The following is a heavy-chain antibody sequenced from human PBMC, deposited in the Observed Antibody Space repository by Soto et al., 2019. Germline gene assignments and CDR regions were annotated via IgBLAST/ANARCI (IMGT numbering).Heavy chain of an antibody. J-gene: IGHJ3*01. V-gene: IGHV3-74*01. CDR3: ARSLPGTYGAFDL. CDR2: ISGDGSST. CDR1: EFTFRSYW. Sequence: GGSLRLSCADSEFTFRSYWMHWVRQSPGKGLVWVSRISGDGSSTNYADSVKGRFTISRDNAKNTVYLQIDSLRAEDTAVYYCARSLPGTYGAFDLWGQGTMVTVSS. D-gene: IGHD1-7*01.